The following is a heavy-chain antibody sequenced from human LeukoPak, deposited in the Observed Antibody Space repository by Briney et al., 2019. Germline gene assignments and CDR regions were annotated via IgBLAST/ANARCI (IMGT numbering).Heavy chain of an antibody. Sequence: GGSLRLSCAASGFTFSSYAMHWVRQAPGKGLEYVSAISNDGGSTYYANSVKGRFTISRDNAKNTLYLQMNSLRAEDTAVYYCARDGHLWSFDCWGQGTLVTVSS. J-gene: IGHJ4*02. D-gene: IGHD3-10*01. CDR2: ISNDGGST. CDR1: GFTFSSYA. V-gene: IGHV3-64*01. CDR3: ARDGHLWSFDC.